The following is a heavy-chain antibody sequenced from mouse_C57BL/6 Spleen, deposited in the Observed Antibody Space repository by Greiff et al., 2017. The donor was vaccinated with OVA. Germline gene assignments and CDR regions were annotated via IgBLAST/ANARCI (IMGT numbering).Heavy chain of an antibody. CDR3: ARRVYGSSYFDY. V-gene: IGHV1-50*01. CDR1: GYTFTSYW. CDR2: IDPSDSYT. D-gene: IGHD1-1*01. J-gene: IGHJ2*01. Sequence: QVQLQQPGAELVKPGASVKLSCKASGYTFTSYWMQWVKQRPGQGLEWIGEIDPSDSYTNYNQKFKGKATLTVDTSSSTAYMQLSSLTSEDSAVYYCARRVYGSSYFDYWGQGTTLTVSS.